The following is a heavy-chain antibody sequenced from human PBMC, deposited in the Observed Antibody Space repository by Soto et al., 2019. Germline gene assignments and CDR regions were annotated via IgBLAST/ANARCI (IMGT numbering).Heavy chain of an antibody. CDR1: GLTFSSYS. CDR2: ISSSSSTI. CDR3: ARDPRGAVAGTTFDY. D-gene: IGHD6-19*01. J-gene: IGHJ4*02. Sequence: GGSLRLSCAASGLTFSSYSMNWVRQAPGKGLEWVSYISSSSSTIYYADSVKGRFTISRDNAKNSLFLQMNSLRAEDTAVYYCARDPRGAVAGTTFDYWGQGTLVTVSS. V-gene: IGHV3-48*01.